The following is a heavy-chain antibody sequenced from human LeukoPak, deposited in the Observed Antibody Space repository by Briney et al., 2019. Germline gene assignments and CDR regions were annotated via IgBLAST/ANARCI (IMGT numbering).Heavy chain of an antibody. Sequence: GGSLRLSCAASGFTVSSNYMSWVRQAPGKGLEWVSVIYSGGSTYYADSVKGRFTVPRDNSKNTLYLQMNSLRAEDTAVYYCARDSGGYDYALDYWGQGTLVTVSS. CDR3: ARDSGGYDYALDY. V-gene: IGHV3-66*01. CDR1: GFTVSSNY. D-gene: IGHD5-12*01. CDR2: IYSGGST. J-gene: IGHJ4*02.